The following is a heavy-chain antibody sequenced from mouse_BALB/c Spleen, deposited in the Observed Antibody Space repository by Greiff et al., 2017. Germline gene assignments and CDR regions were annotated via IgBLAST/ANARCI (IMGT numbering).Heavy chain of an antibody. CDR3: AKSLYYGSSYGV. V-gene: IGHV3-2*02. D-gene: IGHD1-1*01. Sequence: EVQLQESGPGLVKPSQSLSLTCTVTGYSITSDYAWNWIRQFPGNKLEWMGYISYSGSTSYNPSLKSRISITRDTSKNQFFLQLNSVTTEDTATYYCAKSLYYGSSYGVWGAGTTVTVSS. CDR1: GYSITSDYA. CDR2: ISYSGST. J-gene: IGHJ1*01.